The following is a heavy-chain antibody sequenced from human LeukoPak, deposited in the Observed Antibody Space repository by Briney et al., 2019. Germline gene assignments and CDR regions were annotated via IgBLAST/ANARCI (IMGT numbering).Heavy chain of an antibody. D-gene: IGHD3-10*01. CDR3: ARSSPTMVSDAFDI. CDR1: GFTFCSYA. CDR2: ISYDGSNK. Sequence: GGSLRLSCAASGFTFCSYAMHWVRQAPGKGLEWVAIISYDGSNKYYADSVKGRLTISRDNSKNTLYLQMSSLRAADTAVYFCARSSPTMVSDAFDIWGQGTLVTVSS. V-gene: IGHV3-30*15. J-gene: IGHJ3*02.